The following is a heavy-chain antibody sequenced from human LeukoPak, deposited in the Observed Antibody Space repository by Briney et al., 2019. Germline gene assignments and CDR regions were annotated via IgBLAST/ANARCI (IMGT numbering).Heavy chain of an antibody. Sequence: SETLSLTCIVSGGSISSSIYYWSWIRQPPGKGLEWIGYIYYSGSTNYNPSLKSRVTISVDTSKNQFSLKLSSVTAADTAVYYCARQFDSSSWAFDYWGQGTLVTVSS. CDR1: GGSISSSIYY. V-gene: IGHV4-61*05. CDR3: ARQFDSSSWAFDY. CDR2: IYYSGST. D-gene: IGHD6-13*01. J-gene: IGHJ4*02.